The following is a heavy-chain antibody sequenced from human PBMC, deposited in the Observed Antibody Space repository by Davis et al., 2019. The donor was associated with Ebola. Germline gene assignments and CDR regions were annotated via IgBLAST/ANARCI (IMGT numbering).Heavy chain of an antibody. D-gene: IGHD3-10*01. Sequence: GGSLRLSCAASGFTFSSYAMHWVRQAPGKGLEWVAVISYDGSNKYYADSVKGRFTISRDNAKNSLYLQMNSLRAEDTAVYYCARSSKRFRDFFWFDPWGQGTLVTVSS. J-gene: IGHJ5*02. CDR2: ISYDGSNK. CDR1: GFTFSSYA. CDR3: ARSSKRFRDFFWFDP. V-gene: IGHV3-30-3*01.